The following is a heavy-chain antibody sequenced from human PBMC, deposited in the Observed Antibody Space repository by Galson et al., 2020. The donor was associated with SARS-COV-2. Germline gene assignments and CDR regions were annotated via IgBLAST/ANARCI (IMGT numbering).Heavy chain of an antibody. CDR1: GGSFSGYY. J-gene: IGHJ4*02. CDR3: ARDGYASGRFDY. Sequence: SETLSLTCAVYGGSFSGYYWSWIRQPPGKGLEWIGEINHSGSTNYNPSLKSRVTISVDTSKNQFSLKLSSVTAADTAVYFCARDGYASGRFDYWGQGTPVTVSS. CDR2: INHSGST. D-gene: IGHD3-10*01. V-gene: IGHV4-34*01.